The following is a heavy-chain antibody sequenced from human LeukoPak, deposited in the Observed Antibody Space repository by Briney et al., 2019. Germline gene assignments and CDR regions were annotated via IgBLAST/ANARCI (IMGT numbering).Heavy chain of an antibody. Sequence: GGSLRLSCAASEFSVGSNYMTWVRQAPGKGLEWVSAISGSGVTTYYADSVKGRFTISRDNSKNTLYLQMDSLRAEDTALYYCARAAAETGAFRDNWFDPWGQGTLVTVSS. CDR3: ARAAAETGAFRDNWFDP. D-gene: IGHD2-8*02. J-gene: IGHJ5*02. CDR1: EFSVGSNY. CDR2: ISGSGVTT. V-gene: IGHV3-23*01.